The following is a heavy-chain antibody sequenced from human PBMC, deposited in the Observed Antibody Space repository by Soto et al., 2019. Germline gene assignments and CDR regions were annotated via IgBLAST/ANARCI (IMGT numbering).Heavy chain of an antibody. V-gene: IGHV1-46*01. CDR2: INPSGGST. CDR1: GYTFTSYY. CDR3: ARPLVKCIPTMSRTEPNWFVP. D-gene: IGHD2-8*01. J-gene: IGHJ5*02. Sequence: GASVKVSCKASGYTFTSYYMHWVRQAPGQGLEWLGIINPSGGSTSYAQKFQGRVTMTRDTSRSTVYMEVSSLRSEDTAVYYCARPLVKCIPTMSRTEPNWFVPWGQGTLVAVSS.